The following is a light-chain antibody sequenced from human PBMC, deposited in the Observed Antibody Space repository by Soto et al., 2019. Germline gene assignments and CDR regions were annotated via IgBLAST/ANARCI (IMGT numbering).Light chain of an antibody. J-gene: IGKJ3*01. CDR3: QQYAESPLT. CDR1: QSLDTYT. Sequence: EIVLTQSPVTLSLSPGEKATLSCRASQSLDTYTLAWYQQKPGQAPRLLIYGASTRAAAIQDRFIGSGSGTDFALTISRLEPEDFAVYYCQQYAESPLTFGPGTKVDF. V-gene: IGKV3-20*01. CDR2: GAS.